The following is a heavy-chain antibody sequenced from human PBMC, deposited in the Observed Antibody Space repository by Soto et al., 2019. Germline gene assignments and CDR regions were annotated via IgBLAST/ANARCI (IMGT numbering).Heavy chain of an antibody. Sequence: QVQLVESGGGVVQPGRSLRLSCAASGFTFSSYAMHWVRQAPGKGLEWVAVISYDGSNKYYADSVKGRFTISRDNSKNTLYLQMNSLRAEDTAVYYCARVQDQYCSSTSCYSVDYWGQGTLDTVSS. J-gene: IGHJ4*02. CDR1: GFTFSSYA. D-gene: IGHD2-2*01. CDR3: ARVQDQYCSSTSCYSVDY. CDR2: ISYDGSNK. V-gene: IGHV3-30-3*01.